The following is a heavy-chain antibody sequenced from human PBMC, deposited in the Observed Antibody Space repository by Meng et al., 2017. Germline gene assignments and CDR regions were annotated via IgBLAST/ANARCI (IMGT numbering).Heavy chain of an antibody. V-gene: IGHV1-69*13. CDR2: IIPIFGTA. J-gene: IGHJ4*02. CDR3: ARGGRVGYYDSSGYYAVDY. D-gene: IGHD3-22*01. Sequence: SVKVSCKASGGTFSSYAISWVRQAPGQGLEWMGGIIPIFGTANYAQKFQGRVTITADESTSTAYMELSSLRSEDTAVYYCARGGRVGYYDSSGYYAVDYWGQGTLVTVSS. CDR1: GGTFSSYA.